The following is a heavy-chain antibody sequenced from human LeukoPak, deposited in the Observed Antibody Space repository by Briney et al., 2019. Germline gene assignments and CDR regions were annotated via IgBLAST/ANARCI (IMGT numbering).Heavy chain of an antibody. CDR1: GGSFSGYY. J-gene: IGHJ4*02. V-gene: IGHV4-34*01. Sequence: PSETLSLTCAVYGGSFSGYYWSWIRQPPGKGLEWIGEINHSGSTNYNPSLKSRVTISVDTSKNQFSLKLSSVTAADTAVYYCARAYGYAGPFDYWGQGTLVPVSS. CDR3: ARAYGYAGPFDY. D-gene: IGHD5-18*01. CDR2: INHSGST.